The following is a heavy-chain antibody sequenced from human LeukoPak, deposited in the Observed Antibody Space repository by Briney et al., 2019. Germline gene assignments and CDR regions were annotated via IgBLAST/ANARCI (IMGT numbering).Heavy chain of an antibody. D-gene: IGHD4-23*01. CDR2: ISRDGSDK. Sequence: GGSLRLSCAASGFTFSNYGMHWVRLAPGKGLEWVAVISRDGSDKYYADSVKGRFTISRDNSKNTLYLQMNSLRAEDTAVYYCAGGPHGGNGDYWGQGTLVTVSS. J-gene: IGHJ4*02. CDR1: GFTFSNYG. V-gene: IGHV3-30*03. CDR3: AGGPHGGNGDY.